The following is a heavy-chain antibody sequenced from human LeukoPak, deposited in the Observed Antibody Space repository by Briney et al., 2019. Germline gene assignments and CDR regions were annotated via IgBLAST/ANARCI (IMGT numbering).Heavy chain of an antibody. V-gene: IGHV4-4*07. Sequence: SETLSLTCTVSGGSISSYYWSWIRQPAGKGLEWIGRIYASGSTNYNPSLKSRVTMSVDTSKNQFSLKLSSVTAADTAVYYCARGHRFGESAHAFDIWGQGTMVTVSS. CDR1: GGSISSYY. CDR3: ARGHRFGESAHAFDI. D-gene: IGHD3-10*01. J-gene: IGHJ3*02. CDR2: IYASGST.